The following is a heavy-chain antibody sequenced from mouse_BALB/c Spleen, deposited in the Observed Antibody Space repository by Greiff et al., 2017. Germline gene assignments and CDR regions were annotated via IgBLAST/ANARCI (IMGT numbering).Heavy chain of an antibody. CDR2: ISSGSSTI. CDR3: ARRWLAY. Sequence: EVHLVESGGGLVQPGGSRKLSCAASGFTFSSFGMHWVRQAPEKGLEWVAYISSGSSTIYYADTVKGRFTISRDNPKNTLFLQMTSLRSEDTAMYYCARRWLAYWGQGTLVTVSA. V-gene: IGHV5-17*02. J-gene: IGHJ3*01. CDR1: GFTFSSFG.